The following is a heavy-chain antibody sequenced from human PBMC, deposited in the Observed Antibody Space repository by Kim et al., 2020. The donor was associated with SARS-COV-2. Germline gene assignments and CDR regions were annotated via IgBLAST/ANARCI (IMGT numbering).Heavy chain of an antibody. CDR3: CRGYSGGPIYAFDI. V-gene: IGHV3-72*01. Sequence: GGSLRLSCVTSRFSLSDHYIDWVRQGPGKGLEWVGRSGNKASSHATEYAASVRERFIISRDDSRNSLYLQMNSLKTEDTAVYFCCRGYSGGPIYAFDIWGQGTGVTVSS. J-gene: IGHJ3*02. CDR1: RFSLSDHY. CDR2: SGNKASSHAT. D-gene: IGHD6-19*01.